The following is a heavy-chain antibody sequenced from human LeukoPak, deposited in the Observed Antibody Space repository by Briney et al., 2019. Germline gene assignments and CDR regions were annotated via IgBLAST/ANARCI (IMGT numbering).Heavy chain of an antibody. CDR3: ARGDRIDY. CDR1: GFTFSSYW. Sequence: GGSLRLSCAASGFTFSSYWMHWVRQAPEKGLVWVSRINSDGSSTSYADSVKGRLTISRDNAKNTLYLQMNSLRAEDTAVYYCARGDRIDYWGQGTLVTVSS. J-gene: IGHJ4*02. V-gene: IGHV3-74*01. D-gene: IGHD2-21*01. CDR2: INSDGSST.